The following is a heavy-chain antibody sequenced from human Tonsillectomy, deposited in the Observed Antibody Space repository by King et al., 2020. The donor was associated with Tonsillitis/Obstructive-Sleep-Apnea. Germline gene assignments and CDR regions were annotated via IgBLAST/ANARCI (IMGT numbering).Heavy chain of an antibody. J-gene: IGHJ5*02. D-gene: IGHD2-2*01. CDR1: GGSISSYY. CDR2: IYYSGST. Sequence: QLQESGPGLVKPSETLSLTCTVSGGSISSYYWSWIRQPPGKGLEWIGYIYYSGSTNYNPSLKSRVTISVDTSKNQFSLKLSSVTAADTAVYYCARDGEKYQGNWFDPWGQGTLVTVSS. V-gene: IGHV4-59*01. CDR3: ARDGEKYQGNWFDP.